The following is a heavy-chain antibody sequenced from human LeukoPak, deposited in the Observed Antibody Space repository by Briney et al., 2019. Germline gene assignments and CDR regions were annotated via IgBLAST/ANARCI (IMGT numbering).Heavy chain of an antibody. CDR1: GGSSSSYY. V-gene: IGHV4-4*07. J-gene: IGHJ4*02. Sequence: PSETLSLTCTVSGGSSSSYYWSWIRQPAGKGLEWIGRIYTSGSTNYNPSLKSRVTMSVDTSKNQFSLKLTSVTAADTALYYCARNYYGSGSFYVHNWGQGTLVTVSS. D-gene: IGHD3-10*01. CDR2: IYTSGST. CDR3: ARNYYGSGSFYVHN.